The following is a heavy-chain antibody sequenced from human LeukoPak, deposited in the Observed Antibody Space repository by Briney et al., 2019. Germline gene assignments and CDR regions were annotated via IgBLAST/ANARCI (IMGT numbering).Heavy chain of an antibody. Sequence: PSETLSLTCAVYGGSFSGYYWSWIRQPPGKGLEWIGEINHSGSTNYNPSLKSRVTISVDTSKNQFSLKLSSVTAADTAVYYCARGLYDYVWGSYRYTFVFDYWGQGTLVTVPS. CDR2: INHSGST. D-gene: IGHD3-16*02. J-gene: IGHJ4*02. V-gene: IGHV4-34*01. CDR3: ARGLYDYVWGSYRYTFVFDY. CDR1: GGSFSGYY.